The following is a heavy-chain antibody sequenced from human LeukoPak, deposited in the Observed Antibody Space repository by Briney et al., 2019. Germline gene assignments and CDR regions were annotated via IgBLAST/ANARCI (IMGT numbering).Heavy chain of an antibody. V-gene: IGHV3-23*01. J-gene: IGHJ5*02. CDR2: ISGSGGST. CDR3: AKAGISSASLYWFEP. Sequence: PGGSLRLSCGASGFTFSSYAMSWVRQAPGKGLEWVSAISGSGGSTYYADSVKGRFTISRDNSKNTLYLQMNSLRAEDTAVYYCAKAGISSASLYWFEPWGQGTLVTVSS. D-gene: IGHD2-2*01. CDR1: GFTFSSYA.